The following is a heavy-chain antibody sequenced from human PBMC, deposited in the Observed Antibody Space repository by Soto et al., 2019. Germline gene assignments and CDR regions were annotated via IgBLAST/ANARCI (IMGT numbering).Heavy chain of an antibody. J-gene: IGHJ4*02. CDR3: ARDPSGYDPSEGYFDY. CDR2: IYYSGST. D-gene: IGHD5-12*01. CDR1: GGSVSSGSYY. Sequence: SETLSLTCTFSGGSVSSGSYYWSWIRRPPGKGLEWIGYIYYSGSTNYNPSLKSRVTISVDTSKNQFSLKLSSVTAADTAVYYCARDPSGYDPSEGYFDYWGQGTLVTVSS. V-gene: IGHV4-61*01.